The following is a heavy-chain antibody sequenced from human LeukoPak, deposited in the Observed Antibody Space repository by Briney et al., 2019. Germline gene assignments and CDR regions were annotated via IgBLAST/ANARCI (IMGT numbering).Heavy chain of an antibody. D-gene: IGHD2-15*01. J-gene: IGHJ6*02. CDR1: GFTFSSYA. CDR2: ISGSGGST. Sequence: PGGSLRLSCAASGFTFSSYAMSWVRQAPGKGLEWVSVISGSGGSTYYADSVKGRFTISRDNAKNSLYLQMNSLRAEDTAVYYCARDEGYCSGGGCSYYGMDVWGQGTTVTVSS. CDR3: ARDEGYCSGGGCSYYGMDV. V-gene: IGHV3-23*01.